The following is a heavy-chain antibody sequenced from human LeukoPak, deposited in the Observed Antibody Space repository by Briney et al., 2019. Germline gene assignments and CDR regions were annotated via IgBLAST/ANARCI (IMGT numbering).Heavy chain of an antibody. J-gene: IGHJ5*02. CDR3: ARVHSGSCSP. D-gene: IGHD2-15*01. CDR1: GGSISSGGYY. Sequence: SQTLSLTCTVSGGSISSGGYYWSWVRQHPGKGLEWIGYIYYSGSTYYNPSLKSRVTISVDTSKNQFSLKLSSVTAADTAVYYCARVHSGSCSPWGQGTLVTVSS. CDR2: IYYSGST. V-gene: IGHV4-31*03.